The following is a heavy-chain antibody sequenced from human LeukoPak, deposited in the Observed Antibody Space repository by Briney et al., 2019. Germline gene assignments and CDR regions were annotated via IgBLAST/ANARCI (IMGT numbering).Heavy chain of an antibody. V-gene: IGHV3-30-3*01. Sequence: GGSLRLSCAASGFTFSSYAIHWVRQAPGKGLEWVAVISYDGSNKYYADSVKGRFTISRDSSKNTMYLQMNNLRVEGTAVYYCSKDDCVNGICCFGKWGQGTLVTVSS. CDR1: GFTFSSYA. J-gene: IGHJ4*02. D-gene: IGHD2-8*01. CDR3: SKDDCVNGICCFGK. CDR2: ISYDGSNK.